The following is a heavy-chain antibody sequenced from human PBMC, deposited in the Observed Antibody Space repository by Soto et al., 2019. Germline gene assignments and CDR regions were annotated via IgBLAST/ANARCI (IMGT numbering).Heavy chain of an antibody. CDR3: ARHSSGWADDYYYYYGMDV. CDR1: GGSFSGYY. Sequence: SETLSLTCAVYGGSFSGYYWSWIRQPPGKGLEWIGYINHSGSTNYNPSLKSRVTISVDTSKNQFSLKLSSVTAADTAVYYCARHSSGWADDYYYYYGMDVWGQGTTVTVSS. D-gene: IGHD6-19*01. CDR2: INHSGST. J-gene: IGHJ6*02. V-gene: IGHV4-34*01.